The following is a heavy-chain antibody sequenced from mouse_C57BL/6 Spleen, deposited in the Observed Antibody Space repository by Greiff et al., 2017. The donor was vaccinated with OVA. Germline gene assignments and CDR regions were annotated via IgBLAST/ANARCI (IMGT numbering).Heavy chain of an antibody. V-gene: IGHV3-6*01. CDR1: GYSITSGYY. CDR3: ARNPSYCDYDE. CDR2: ISYDGSN. J-gene: IGHJ2*01. D-gene: IGHD2-4*01. Sequence: EVQVVESGPGLVKPSQSLSLTCSVTGYSITSGYYWNWIRQFPGNKLEWMGYISYDGSNNYNPSLKNRISITRDTSKNQFFLKLNSVTTEDTATYYCARNPSYCDYDEWGQGTTLTVSS.